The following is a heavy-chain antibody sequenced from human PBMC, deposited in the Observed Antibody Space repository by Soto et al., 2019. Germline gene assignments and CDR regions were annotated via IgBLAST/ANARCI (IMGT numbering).Heavy chain of an antibody. J-gene: IGHJ6*03. CDR2: INHSGST. Sequence: PSETLSLTCAVYGGSFSGYYWSWIRQPPGKGLEWIGEINHSGSTNYNPSLKSRVTISVDTSKNQFSLKLSSVTAADTAVYYCARERGYESYYYYYYMDVWGKGTTVTVSS. V-gene: IGHV4-34*01. D-gene: IGHD6-13*01. CDR3: ARERGYESYYYYYYMDV. CDR1: GGSFSGYY.